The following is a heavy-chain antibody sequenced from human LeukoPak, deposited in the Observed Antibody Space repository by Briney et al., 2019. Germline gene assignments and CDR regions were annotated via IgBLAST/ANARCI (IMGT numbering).Heavy chain of an antibody. CDR3: ARGSSPYNWYFDL. J-gene: IGHJ2*01. V-gene: IGHV3-23*01. Sequence: PGGSLRLSCAASGFTFSSYAMSWVRQAPGKGLEWVSAISGSGGSTYYADSVKGRFTISRDNSKNTLYLQMNSLRAEDTAVYYCARGSSPYNWYFDLWGRGTLVTVSS. CDR2: ISGSGGST. CDR1: GFTFSSYA. D-gene: IGHD4-11*01.